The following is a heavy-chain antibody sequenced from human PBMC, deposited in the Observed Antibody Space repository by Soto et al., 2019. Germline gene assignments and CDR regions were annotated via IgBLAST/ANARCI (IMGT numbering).Heavy chain of an antibody. V-gene: IGHV4-39*01. CDR2: IYYSGST. CDR3: ARHGLLKAYSYGHEWFDP. J-gene: IGHJ5*02. D-gene: IGHD5-18*01. Sequence: QLQLQESGPGLVKPSETLSLTCTVSGGSISSSSYYWGWIRQPPGKGLEWIGSIYYSGSTYYNPSLKSRVTISVDTSKNQFSLKLSSVTAADTAVYYCARHGLLKAYSYGHEWFDPWGQGTLVTVSS. CDR1: GGSISSSSYY.